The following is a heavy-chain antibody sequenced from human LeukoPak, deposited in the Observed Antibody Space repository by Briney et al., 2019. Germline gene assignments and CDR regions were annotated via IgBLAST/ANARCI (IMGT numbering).Heavy chain of an antibody. CDR3: ARGLGIAAAVDY. J-gene: IGHJ4*02. CDR2: MNPNSGNT. D-gene: IGHD6-13*01. Sequence: GASVKVSCKASGYTFTSYDINWVRQATGQGLEWMGWMNPNSGNTGYAQKFQGRVTMTRNTSISTAYMELSSLRSGDTAVYYCARGLGIAAAVDYWGQGTLVTVSS. V-gene: IGHV1-8*01. CDR1: GYTFTSYD.